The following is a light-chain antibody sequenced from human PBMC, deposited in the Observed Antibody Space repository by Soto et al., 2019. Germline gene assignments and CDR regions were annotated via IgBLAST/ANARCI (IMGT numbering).Light chain of an antibody. J-gene: IGKJ1*01. V-gene: IGKV1-27*01. CDR1: LGISNC. CDR3: QKYNSPPWT. CDR2: AAS. Sequence: RVSLSPSSLSAHVADRVTITCRASLGISNCLAWYQHKPGKVPKLLIFAASTLHSGVPSRFSGSGSGTDFTLTISSLQPDDVATYYCQKYNSPPWTFGQGTKVDI.